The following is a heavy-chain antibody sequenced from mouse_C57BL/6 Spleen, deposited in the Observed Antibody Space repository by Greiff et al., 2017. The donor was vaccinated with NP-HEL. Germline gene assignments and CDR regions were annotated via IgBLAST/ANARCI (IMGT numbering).Heavy chain of an antibody. CDR2: ISDGGSYT. D-gene: IGHD3-2*02. Sequence: EVMLVESGGGLVKPGGSLKLSCAASGFTFSSYAMSWVRQTPEKRLEWVATISDGGSYTYSPDNVKGRFTISRDNAKNNLYLQMSHLKSEDTAMYYCAREGGSSGYKTLYYAMDYWGQGTSVTVSS. V-gene: IGHV5-4*01. CDR1: GFTFSSYA. CDR3: AREGGSSGYKTLYYAMDY. J-gene: IGHJ4*01.